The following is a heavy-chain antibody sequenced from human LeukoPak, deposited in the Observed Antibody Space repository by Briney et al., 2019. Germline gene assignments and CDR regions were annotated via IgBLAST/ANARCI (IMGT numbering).Heavy chain of an antibody. CDR1: GFTFDDYA. J-gene: IGHJ4*02. D-gene: IGHD1-7*01. Sequence: PGVSLRLSCAASGFTFDDYAMHWVRQAPGKGLEWVSLINGDGGSTYYADSVKGRFTISRDNSKNYLYLQMNSLRTEDTALYYCAKDRLETGTTFDYWGQGTLVTVSS. CDR2: INGDGGST. CDR3: AKDRLETGTTFDY. V-gene: IGHV3-43*02.